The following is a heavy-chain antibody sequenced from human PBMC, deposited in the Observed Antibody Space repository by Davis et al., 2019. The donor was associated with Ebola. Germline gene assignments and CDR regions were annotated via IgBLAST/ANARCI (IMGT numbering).Heavy chain of an antibody. Sequence: SVKVSCKPSGFTFTRSAVQWVRQARGQRLESIGWIVVGSGNTNYAQKFQGRVTITRDMSTRTAYMDLNSLTSEDTAVYYCAAGGTGGADNWFDPWGQGTLVTVSS. CDR2: IVVGSGNT. D-gene: IGHD7-27*01. CDR3: AAGGTGGADNWFDP. CDR1: GFTFTRSA. J-gene: IGHJ5*02. V-gene: IGHV1-58*01.